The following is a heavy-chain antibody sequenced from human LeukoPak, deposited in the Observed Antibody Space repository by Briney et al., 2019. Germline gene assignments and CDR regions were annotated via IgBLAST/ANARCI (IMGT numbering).Heavy chain of an antibody. J-gene: IGHJ4*02. V-gene: IGHV3-64*01. Sequence: GGSLRLSCAASGFTFSSYAMHWVRQAPGKGLEYVSAISSNGGSTYYANSVKGRFTISRDNSKNALYLQMGSLRAEDMAVYYCASSITIPGRASFDYWGQGTLVTVSS. CDR2: ISSNGGST. CDR1: GFTFSSYA. D-gene: IGHD3-3*01. CDR3: ASSITIPGRASFDY.